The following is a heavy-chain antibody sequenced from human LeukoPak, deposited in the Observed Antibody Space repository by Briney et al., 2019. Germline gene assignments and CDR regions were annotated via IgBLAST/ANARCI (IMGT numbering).Heavy chain of an antibody. CDR3: AGGAVRGVISVWFDP. J-gene: IGHJ5*02. Sequence: GGSLRLSCAASGFTFSSYSMDWVRQAPGKGLEWVSSISSSSSYIYYADSVKGRFTISRDNAKNSLYLQMNSLRAEDTAAYYCAGGAVRGVISVWFDPWGQGTLVTVSS. D-gene: IGHD3-10*01. CDR2: ISSSSSYI. V-gene: IGHV3-21*01. CDR1: GFTFSSYS.